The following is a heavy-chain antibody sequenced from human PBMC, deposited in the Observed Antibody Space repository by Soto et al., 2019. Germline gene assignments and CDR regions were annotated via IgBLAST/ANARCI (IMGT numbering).Heavy chain of an antibody. J-gene: IGHJ5*02. V-gene: IGHV1-2*02. CDR3: AKGDSSWVSWFDP. Sequence: ASVKVSCKASGYTFTAQYLHWVRKALGEGLEWMGWINQTTGATRYAQKFQGRVTMTRDTSMSTAYLEVRSLRPDDTAVYYCAKGDSSWVSWFDPWGQGTLVTVSS. D-gene: IGHD6-19*01. CDR1: GYTFTAQY. CDR2: INQTTGAT.